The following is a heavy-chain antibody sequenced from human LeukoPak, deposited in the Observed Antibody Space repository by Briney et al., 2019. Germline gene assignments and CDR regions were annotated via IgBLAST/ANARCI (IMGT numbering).Heavy chain of an antibody. CDR2: ISGSGGST. D-gene: IGHD1-14*01. CDR1: GFTFGSYA. V-gene: IGHV3-23*01. Sequence: GGSLRLSCAASGFTFGSYAMSWVRQAPGKGLEWVSAISGSGGSTYYADSVKGRFTISRDNSKNTLYLQMNSLRAEDTAVYYCAKYRRDYYYYYMDVWGKGTTVTVSS. J-gene: IGHJ6*03. CDR3: AKYRRDYYYYYMDV.